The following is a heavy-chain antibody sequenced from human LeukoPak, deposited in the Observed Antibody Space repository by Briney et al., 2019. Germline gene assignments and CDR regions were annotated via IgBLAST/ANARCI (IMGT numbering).Heavy chain of an antibody. CDR3: ARPGRPYTAMVTEYKD. CDR2: INHSGST. V-gene: IGHV4-34*01. CDR1: GGSFSGYY. J-gene: IGHJ4*02. D-gene: IGHD5-18*01. Sequence: PSETLSLTCAVYGGSFSGYYWSWIRQPPGKGLEWIGEINHSGSTNYNPSLKSRVTISVDTSKNQFSLKLSSVTAVDTAVYYCARPGRPYTAMVTEYKDWGQGTLVTVSS.